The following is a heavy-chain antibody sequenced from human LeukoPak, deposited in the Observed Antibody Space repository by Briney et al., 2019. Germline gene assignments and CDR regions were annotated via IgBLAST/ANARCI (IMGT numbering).Heavy chain of an antibody. V-gene: IGHV3-33*01. CDR1: GFTFSSYG. CDR2: IWYDGSNK. Sequence: GGSLRLSCAASGFTFSSYGMHWVRQAPVKGLEWVAVIWYDGSNKYYADSVKGRFTISRDNSKNTLYLQMNSLRAEDTAVYYCARARCSSTSCSPLDVWGQGTTVTVSS. J-gene: IGHJ6*02. CDR3: ARARCSSTSCSPLDV. D-gene: IGHD2-2*01.